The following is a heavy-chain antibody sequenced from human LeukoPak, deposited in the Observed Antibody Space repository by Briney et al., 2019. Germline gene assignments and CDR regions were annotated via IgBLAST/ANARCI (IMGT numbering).Heavy chain of an antibody. CDR3: ARLGYYDSSGYYNDSSSN. J-gene: IGHJ4*02. CDR2: IIPIFGTA. CDR1: GGTFISYA. Sequence: SVKVSCKASGGTFISYAISWVRQAPGQGLEWMGGIIPIFGTANYAQKFQGRVTITADESTSTAYMELSGLRSEDTAVYYCARLGYYDSSGYYNDSSSNWGQGILVTVSS. D-gene: IGHD3-22*01. V-gene: IGHV1-69*13.